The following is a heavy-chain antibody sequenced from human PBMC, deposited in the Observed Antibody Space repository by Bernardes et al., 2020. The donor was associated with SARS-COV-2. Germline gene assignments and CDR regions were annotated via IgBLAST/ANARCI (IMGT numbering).Heavy chain of an antibody. J-gene: IGHJ3*02. V-gene: IGHV4-59*01. Sequence: AQSLSLTCTVCGSSISSYYGSWLRQPPGKGLEWIEYIYYSGSTNYNPSLKSRVTISVDTSKNQFSLKLSSVTAADTAVYYCARGGFQAPYDFWSGYYWLDAFDIWGQGTMVTVSS. CDR3: ARGGFQAPYDFWSGYYWLDAFDI. CDR2: IYYSGST. D-gene: IGHD3-3*01. CDR1: GSSISSYY.